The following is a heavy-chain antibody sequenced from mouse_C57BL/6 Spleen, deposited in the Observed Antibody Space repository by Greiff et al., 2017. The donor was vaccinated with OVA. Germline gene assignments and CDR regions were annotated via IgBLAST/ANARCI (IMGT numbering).Heavy chain of an antibody. V-gene: IGHV1-59*01. CDR3: ALYYGSSYEAY. Sequence: QVQLQQPGAELVRPGTSVKLSCKASGYTFTSYWMHWVKQRPGQGLEWIGVIDPSDSYTNYNQKFQGKATLTVDTSSSTAYMQLSSLTSEASAVYYCALYYGSSYEAYWGQGTLVTVSA. J-gene: IGHJ3*01. D-gene: IGHD1-1*01. CDR1: GYTFTSYW. CDR2: IDPSDSYT.